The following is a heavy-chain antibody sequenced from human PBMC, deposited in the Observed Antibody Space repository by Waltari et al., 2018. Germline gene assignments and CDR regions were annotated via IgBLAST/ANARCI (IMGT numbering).Heavy chain of an antibody. CDR3: ARESSDDSSESIVGPDH. D-gene: IGHD2-21*01. CDR1: GFDFSAYW. CDR2: IKQDGSEK. J-gene: IGHJ4*02. V-gene: IGHV3-7*03. Sequence: EVQLVESGGALVQPGGSLRLSCVGSGFDFSAYWLRWVRQAPGKGLEWVANIKQDGSEKYYVGSVEGRFTISRDNAKNSLYLQMNSLRSDDTAFYYCARESSDDSSESIVGPDHWGQGTLVTVSS.